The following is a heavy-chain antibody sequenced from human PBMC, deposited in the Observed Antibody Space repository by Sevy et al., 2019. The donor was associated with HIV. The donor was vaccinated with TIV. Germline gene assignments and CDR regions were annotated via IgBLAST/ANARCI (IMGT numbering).Heavy chain of an antibody. J-gene: IGHJ6*04. D-gene: IGHD3-3*01. Sequence: GESLKISCKGSGYSFTSYWIGWVRQMPGKGLECTGIIYPGDSETRYSPSFQGQVTISADESISTAYLQWSSLKASDTAIYYCARRIKDFGVGKCGMDVWGEGTTVTVSS. CDR2: IYPGDSET. CDR1: GYSFTSYW. CDR3: ARRIKDFGVGKCGMDV. V-gene: IGHV5-51*01.